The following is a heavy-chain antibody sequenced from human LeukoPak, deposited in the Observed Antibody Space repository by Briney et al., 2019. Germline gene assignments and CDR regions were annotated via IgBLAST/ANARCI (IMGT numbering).Heavy chain of an antibody. Sequence: GRSLRLSCVGSGFAFHNYAMHWVRRPPGKGLEWVSAINWNGDTKAYADSVKGRFTISRERAKNSLYLQMNSLRAEDTAVYYCARDIVVVVAAKNYYYYGMDVWGQGTTVTVSS. V-gene: IGHV3-9*01. D-gene: IGHD2-15*01. CDR3: ARDIVVVVAAKNYYYYGMDV. CDR1: GFAFHNYA. J-gene: IGHJ6*02. CDR2: INWNGDTK.